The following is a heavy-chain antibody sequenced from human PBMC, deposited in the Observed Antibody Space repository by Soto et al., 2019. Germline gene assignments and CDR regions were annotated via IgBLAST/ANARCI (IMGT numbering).Heavy chain of an antibody. CDR2: INHSGST. D-gene: IGHD6-19*01. V-gene: IGHV4-34*01. J-gene: IGHJ6*02. Sequence: SETLSLTCAVYGGSFSGYYWSWIRQPPGKGLEWIGEINHSGSTNYNPSLKSRVTISVDTSKNQFSLKLSSVTAKVTAVYYCTRGYIAVAGTDGMDVWGQGTTVTVSS. CDR3: TRGYIAVAGTDGMDV. CDR1: GGSFSGYY.